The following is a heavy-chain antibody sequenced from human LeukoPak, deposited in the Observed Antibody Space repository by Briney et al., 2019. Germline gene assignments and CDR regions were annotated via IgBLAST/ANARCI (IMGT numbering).Heavy chain of an antibody. CDR3: ATERPGIATAGTLDWFDP. D-gene: IGHD6-13*01. CDR2: FDPEDGET. Sequence: ASVKVSCMVSGYTLTELSMHWVRQAPGKGLEWMGGFDPEDGETIYAQKFQGRVTMTEDTSTDTAYMELSRLRSENTAVYYCATERPGIATAGTLDWFDPCGQGTLVTVSS. CDR1: GYTLTELS. J-gene: IGHJ5*02. V-gene: IGHV1-24*01.